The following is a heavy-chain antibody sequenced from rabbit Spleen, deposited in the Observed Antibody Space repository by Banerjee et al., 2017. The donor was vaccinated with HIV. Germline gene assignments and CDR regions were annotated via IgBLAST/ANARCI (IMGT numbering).Heavy chain of an antibody. CDR1: GFTISSSYW. D-gene: IGHD1-1*01. CDR2: IYAGSSGST. J-gene: IGHJ3*01. Sequence: QEQLVESGGDLVKPEGSLTLTCTASGFTISSSYWICWVRQAPGKGLEWIACIYAGSSGSTYYASWAKGRFTISKTSSTTVTLQMTSLTAADTATYFCARDRAKSGFYSDYLNLWGQGTLVTVS. V-gene: IGHV1S45*01. CDR3: ARDRAKSGFYSDYLNL.